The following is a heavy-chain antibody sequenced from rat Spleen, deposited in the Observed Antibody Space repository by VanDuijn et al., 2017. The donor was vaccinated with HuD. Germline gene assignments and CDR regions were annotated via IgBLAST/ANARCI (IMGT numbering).Heavy chain of an antibody. Sequence: QVQLKESGPGLVQPSQTLSLTCTVSGFSLTSNSVSWVRQPPGKGLEWMGAIWSGGSTDYNSALKSRLSISRDTSKSQVFLKMNSLQSEDTTTYYCARGTGIPLDYWGQGVMVTVSS. J-gene: IGHJ2*01. V-gene: IGHV2-1*01. CDR2: IWSGGST. D-gene: IGHD1-4*01. CDR1: GFSLTSNS. CDR3: ARGTGIPLDY.